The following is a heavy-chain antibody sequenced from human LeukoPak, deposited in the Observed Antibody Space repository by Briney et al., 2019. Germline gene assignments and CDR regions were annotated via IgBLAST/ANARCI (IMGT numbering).Heavy chain of an antibody. V-gene: IGHV3-23*01. D-gene: IGHD2-15*01. CDR1: GFTFSSYA. CDR3: AKVAPSARYCSGGSCYKQFDP. CDR2: ISGSGGST. J-gene: IGHJ5*02. Sequence: GGSLRLSCAASGFTFSSYAMSWVRQAPGKGLEWVSAISGSGGSTYYADSVKGRFTISRDNSKNTLYLQMNSLRAEDTAVYYCAKVAPSARYCSGGSCYKQFDPWGQGTLVTVSS.